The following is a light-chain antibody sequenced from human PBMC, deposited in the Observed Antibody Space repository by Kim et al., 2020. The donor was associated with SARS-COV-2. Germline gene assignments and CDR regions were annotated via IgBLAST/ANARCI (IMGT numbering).Light chain of an antibody. CDR2: SIS. CDR1: TGAVTSAYY. CDR3: LLYYDGSWT. J-gene: IGLJ3*02. V-gene: IGLV7-43*01. Sequence: PRGTVTRTRPSSTGAVTSAYYPNWLQQKPGQAPRTVIYSISNKCSWTPARFSGSLLGGKAALTLSGVQTEDEAEYFCLLYYDGSWTFGGGTQLTVL.